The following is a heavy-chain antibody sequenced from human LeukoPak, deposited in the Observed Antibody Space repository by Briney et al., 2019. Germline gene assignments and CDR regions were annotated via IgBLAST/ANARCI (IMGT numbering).Heavy chain of an antibody. D-gene: IGHD1-26*01. CDR1: GFTFSSYG. J-gene: IGHJ6*02. CDR2: ISYDGSNK. Sequence: GRSLRLSCAASGFTFSSYGMHWVRRAPGKGLEWVAVISYDGSNKYYADSVKGRFTISRDNSKNTLYLQMNSLRAEDTAVYYCAKDLVGATSSDYYGMDVWGQGTTVTVSS. V-gene: IGHV3-30*18. CDR3: AKDLVGATSSDYYGMDV.